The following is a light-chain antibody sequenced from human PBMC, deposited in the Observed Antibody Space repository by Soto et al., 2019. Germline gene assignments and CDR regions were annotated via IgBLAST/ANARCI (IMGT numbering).Light chain of an antibody. Sequence: QSVLTQPPSVSGAPGQRVTISCTGRNSNIGAGYDVHWYQQLPGTAPKLLIYGHSNRPSGVPDRFSGSKSGTSASLAITGLQAADEADYYCQSYDTSLSTYVFGTGTKLTVL. V-gene: IGLV1-40*01. J-gene: IGLJ1*01. CDR3: QSYDTSLSTYV. CDR1: NSNIGAGYD. CDR2: GHS.